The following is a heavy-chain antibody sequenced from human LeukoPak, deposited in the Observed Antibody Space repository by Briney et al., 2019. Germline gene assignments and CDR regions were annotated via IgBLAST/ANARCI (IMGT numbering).Heavy chain of an antibody. J-gene: IGHJ4*02. CDR3: AKEPYSGSQLLDY. D-gene: IGHD1-26*01. CDR1: GFTFSDYY. CDR2: ISSSGGSA. Sequence: KAGGSLRLSCAASGFTFSDYYMSWIRQAPGKGLESISYISSSGGSADYADSVKDRFTISRDNAKNALFLQMNSLRAEDTAVYYCAKEPYSGSQLLDYWGQGTLVTVSS. V-gene: IGHV3-11*01.